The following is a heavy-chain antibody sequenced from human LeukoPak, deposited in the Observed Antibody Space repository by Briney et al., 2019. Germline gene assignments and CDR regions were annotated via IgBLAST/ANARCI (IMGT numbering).Heavy chain of an antibody. CDR3: ASSGGLSRVEAFDI. Sequence: SETLSLTCTVSGGSISSGSYYWSWIRQPAGKGLEWIGRIYTSGSTNYNPSLKGRVTISVDTSKNQFSLKLSSVTAADTAVYYCASSGGLSRVEAFDIWGQGTRVTVSS. V-gene: IGHV4-61*02. D-gene: IGHD3-10*01. CDR2: IYTSGST. CDR1: GGSISSGSYY. J-gene: IGHJ3*02.